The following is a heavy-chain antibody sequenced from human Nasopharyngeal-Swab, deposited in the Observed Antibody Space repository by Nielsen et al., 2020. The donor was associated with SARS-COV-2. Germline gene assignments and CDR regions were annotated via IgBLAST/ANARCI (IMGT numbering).Heavy chain of an antibody. Sequence: SETLSLTCAVSGGSISSSNWWSWVRQPPGKGLEWIGEIYHSGSTNYNPSLKSRVTISVDTSKNQFSLKLSSVTAADTAVYYCARHYYDSSGYYQRWYFDLWGRGTLVTVSS. CDR2: IYHSGST. J-gene: IGHJ2*01. CDR3: ARHYYDSSGYYQRWYFDL. D-gene: IGHD3-22*01. CDR1: GGSISSSNW. V-gene: IGHV4-4*02.